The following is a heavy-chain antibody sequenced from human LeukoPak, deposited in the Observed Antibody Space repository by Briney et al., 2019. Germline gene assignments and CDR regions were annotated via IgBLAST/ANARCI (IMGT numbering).Heavy chain of an antibody. D-gene: IGHD5-18*01. CDR1: GVSISSYY. CDR2: IYYSGST. V-gene: IGHV4-59*01. CDR3: ARGYSYGHKAGYNWFDP. Sequence: SETLSLTCTVSGVSISSYYWSWIQQPPGKGLEWIGYIYYSGSTNYNPSLKSRVTISVDTSKNQFSLKLSSVTAADTAVYYCARGYSYGHKAGYNWFDPWGQGTLVTVSS. J-gene: IGHJ5*02.